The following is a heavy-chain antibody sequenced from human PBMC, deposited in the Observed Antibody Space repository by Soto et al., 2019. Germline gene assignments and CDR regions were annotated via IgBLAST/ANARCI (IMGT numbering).Heavy chain of an antibody. Sequence: SETPSLTRTVSGGSLSSGGFFWSWVRQHPGKGLEWIGYIYYSGSTYYNPSLKSRVTISVDTSKNQFSLKLSSVTAADTAVYYCANMVRGVINWFDPWGQGTRVTVSS. D-gene: IGHD3-10*01. CDR1: GGSLSSGGFF. CDR3: ANMVRGVINWFDP. V-gene: IGHV4-30-4*08. J-gene: IGHJ5*02. CDR2: IYYSGST.